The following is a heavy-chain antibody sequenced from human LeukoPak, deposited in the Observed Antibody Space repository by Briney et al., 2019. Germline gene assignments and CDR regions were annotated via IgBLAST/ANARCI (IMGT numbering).Heavy chain of an antibody. CDR3: ARQDLGTHDAFDI. J-gene: IGHJ3*02. CDR2: IIPILGIA. D-gene: IGHD6-13*01. Sequence: SVKVSCKASGYTFTSYDINWVRQATGQGLEWMGRIIPILGIANYAQKFQGRVTITADKSTSTVYMELSSLRSEDTAVYYRARQDLGTHDAFDIWGQGTMVTVSS. CDR1: GYTFTSYD. V-gene: IGHV1-69*04.